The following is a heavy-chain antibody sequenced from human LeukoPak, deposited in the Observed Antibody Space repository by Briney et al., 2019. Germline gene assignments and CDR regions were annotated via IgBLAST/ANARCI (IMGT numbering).Heavy chain of an antibody. CDR3: ARGMYSSSWYGYFDY. D-gene: IGHD6-13*01. Sequence: EASVTVSCTASGYTFTSYAMHWVRQAPGQRLEWMGWINAGNGNTKYSQEFQGRVTITRDTSASTAYMELSSLRSEDMAVYYCARGMYSSSWYGYFDYWGQGTLVTVSS. J-gene: IGHJ4*02. CDR2: INAGNGNT. CDR1: GYTFTSYA. V-gene: IGHV1-3*03.